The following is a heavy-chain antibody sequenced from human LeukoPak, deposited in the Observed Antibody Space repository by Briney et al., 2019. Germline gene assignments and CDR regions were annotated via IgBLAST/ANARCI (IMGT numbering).Heavy chain of an antibody. Sequence: AGGSLRLSCATHGLSFDNARMSRVRQAPGKGLERVANIKPDGSEKYYVDSVKGRFTISRDNAKNSLYLQMNSLRAEDTAVYYCARDQWCQFIAVAITSYFDRWGQGTLVTVSS. D-gene: IGHD6-19*01. CDR3: ARDQWCQFIAVAITSYFDR. V-gene: IGHV3-7*01. CDR2: IKPDGSEK. CDR1: GLSFDNAR. J-gene: IGHJ4*02.